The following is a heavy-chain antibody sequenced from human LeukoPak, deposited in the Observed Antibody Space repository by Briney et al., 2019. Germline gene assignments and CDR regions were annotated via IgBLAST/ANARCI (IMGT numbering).Heavy chain of an antibody. CDR2: MNPNSGNT. V-gene: IGHV1-8*03. D-gene: IGHD5-12*01. CDR3: ARGLGLPSTFYYYMDV. CDR1: GYTFTSYG. J-gene: IGHJ6*03. Sequence: ASVKVSCKASGYTFTSYGINWVRQAPGQGLEWMGWMNPNSGNTGYAQKFQGRVTITRNTSISTAYMELSSLRSEDTAVYYCARGLGLPSTFYYYMDVWGKGTTVTVSS.